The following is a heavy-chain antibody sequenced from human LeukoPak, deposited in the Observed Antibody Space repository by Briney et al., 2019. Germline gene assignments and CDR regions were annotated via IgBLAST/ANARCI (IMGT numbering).Heavy chain of an antibody. D-gene: IGHD1-26*01. CDR3: ATVRERRNAFDI. Sequence: ASVKVSCKASGYTFTGYYMHGVRQAPGQGREWMGWINPNSGGTNYAQKFQGRVTMTRDTSISTAYMELSRLRADDTGVYYCATVRERRNAFDIWGQGTMVTVSS. CDR2: INPNSGGT. V-gene: IGHV1-2*02. J-gene: IGHJ3*02. CDR1: GYTFTGYY.